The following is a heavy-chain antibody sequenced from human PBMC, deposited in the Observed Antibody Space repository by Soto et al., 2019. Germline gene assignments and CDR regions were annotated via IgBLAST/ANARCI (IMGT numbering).Heavy chain of an antibody. CDR3: ARLRFGGYYYYGMDV. CDR2: IYYSGST. D-gene: IGHD3-10*01. Sequence: SETLSLTCTVSGGSISSYYWSWIRQPPGKGLEWIGYIYYSGSTNYNPSLKSRVTISVDTSKNQFSLKLSSVTAADTAVYYCARLRFGGYYYYGMDVWGQGTTVTVSS. J-gene: IGHJ6*01. CDR1: GGSISSYY. V-gene: IGHV4-59*01.